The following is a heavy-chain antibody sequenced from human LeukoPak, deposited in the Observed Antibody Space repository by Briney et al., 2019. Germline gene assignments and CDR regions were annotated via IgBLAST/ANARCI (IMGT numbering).Heavy chain of an antibody. CDR2: IHYSGST. CDR1: GGSISSSSYY. Sequence: SETLSLTCTVSGGSISSSSYYWAWIRQPPGKGLEWIGSIHYSGSTYYNPSLQSRVPISIDTSKNQFSLKLRFVTAADTAVYYCARVRCSGGSCPYYYYYYMDVWGKGTTVTVSS. J-gene: IGHJ6*03. V-gene: IGHV4-39*07. D-gene: IGHD2-15*01. CDR3: ARVRCSGGSCPYYYYYYMDV.